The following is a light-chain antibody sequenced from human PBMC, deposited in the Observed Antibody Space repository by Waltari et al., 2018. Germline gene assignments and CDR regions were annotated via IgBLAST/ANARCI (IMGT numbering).Light chain of an antibody. CDR3: QSYDTKVGVV. CDR2: GVN. Sequence: QSVLTQPPSVSGAPGQRVTISCTGSWSNIGAGYDVHRYQQLPGKAPTLPVYGVNSRPPGVPDRFFGSKSGTSAALAIPGVQPEDEADYYCQSYDTKVGVVFGGGSKLTVL. V-gene: IGLV1-40*01. CDR1: WSNIGAGYD. J-gene: IGLJ2*01.